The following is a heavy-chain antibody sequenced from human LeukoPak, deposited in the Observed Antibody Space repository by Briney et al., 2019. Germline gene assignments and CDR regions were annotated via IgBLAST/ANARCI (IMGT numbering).Heavy chain of an antibody. CDR1: GFTFDDYA. J-gene: IGHJ4*02. D-gene: IGHD6-6*01. CDR2: ISWDGGST. V-gene: IGHV3-43D*04. CDR3: AKDLDSSSSPGGFDY. Sequence: PGGSLRLSCAASGFTFDDYAMHWVRQAPGKGLEWVSLISWDGGSTYYADSVKDRFTISRDNSKNSLYLQMNSLRAEDTALYYCAKDLDSSSSPGGFDYWGQGTLVTVSS.